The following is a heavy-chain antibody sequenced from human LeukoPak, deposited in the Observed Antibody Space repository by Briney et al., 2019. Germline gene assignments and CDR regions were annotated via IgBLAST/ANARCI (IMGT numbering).Heavy chain of an antibody. J-gene: IGHJ5*02. D-gene: IGHD3-10*01. CDR2: IYNNWST. Sequence: SETLSLTCIVSSGSVSSGTYYWSWIRQPAGKELEWIGRIYNNWSTDYNPSLRSRVTKSLDTSKNHFSLQVSSVTAADTAVYYCARGVSQVRGMWFDPWGQGTLVTVSS. CDR3: ARGVSQVRGMWFDP. V-gene: IGHV4-61*02. CDR1: SGSVSSGTYY.